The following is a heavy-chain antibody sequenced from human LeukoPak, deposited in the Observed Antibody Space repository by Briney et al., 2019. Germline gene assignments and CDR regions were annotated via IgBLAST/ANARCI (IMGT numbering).Heavy chain of an antibody. CDR3: ASGRRLGY. CDR2: IKEDGSEK. J-gene: IGHJ4*02. CDR1: GFTFINYW. V-gene: IGHV3-7*01. Sequence: VGSLRLSCAASGFTFINYWMSWGRQASGQGLEWVANIKEDGSEKYYVDSVKGRFTISRDNAKNSLYLQMNSLRAEDTAIYYCASGRRLGYWGQGTLVTVSS. D-gene: IGHD6-25*01.